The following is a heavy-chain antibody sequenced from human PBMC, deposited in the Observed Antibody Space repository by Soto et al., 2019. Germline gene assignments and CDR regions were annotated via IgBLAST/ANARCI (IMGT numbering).Heavy chain of an antibody. CDR2: ISSSSSYI. CDR1: GFTFSSYS. J-gene: IGHJ4*02. CDR3: ASGLNGDYVDY. Sequence: PGGSLRLSCAASGFTFSSYSMNWVRQAPGEGLEWVSSISSSSSYIYYADSVKGRFTISRDNAKNSLYLQMNSLRAEDTAVYYCASGLNGDYVDYWGQGTLVTVSS. D-gene: IGHD4-17*01. V-gene: IGHV3-21*01.